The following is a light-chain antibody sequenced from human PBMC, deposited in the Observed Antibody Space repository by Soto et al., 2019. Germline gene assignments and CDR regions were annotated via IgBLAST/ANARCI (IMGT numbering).Light chain of an antibody. CDR1: GGDIGRYDF. CDR3: SAYAGGNILI. V-gene: IGLV2-8*01. CDR2: EVD. J-gene: IGLJ2*01. Sequence: QSALTQPPSASGSPGQSVTISCSGTGGDIGRYDFVSWYQQYPGKAPKLLIYEVDKRPSGVPDRFSGPKSDDRASLTVSGLRPEDEADYHCSAYAGGNILIFGGGPKLTVL.